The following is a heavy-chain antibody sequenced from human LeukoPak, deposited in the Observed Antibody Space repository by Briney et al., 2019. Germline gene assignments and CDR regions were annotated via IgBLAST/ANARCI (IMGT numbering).Heavy chain of an antibody. CDR3: AKSRVTAIQWDYFDY. V-gene: IGHV3-23*01. CDR2: ISANGGTT. J-gene: IGHJ4*02. D-gene: IGHD2-21*02. Sequence: GGSLRLSCAASGFIFSNYAISWVRQAPGKGLEWVSAISANGGTTYYADSVKGRFTISRDSSKNTLYLQMNSLRAEDTAVYYCAKSRVTAIQWDYFDYWGQGTLVTVSS. CDR1: GFIFSNYA.